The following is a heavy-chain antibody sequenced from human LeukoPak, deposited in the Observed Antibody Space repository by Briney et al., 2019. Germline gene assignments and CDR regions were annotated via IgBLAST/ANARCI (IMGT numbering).Heavy chain of an antibody. CDR1: GGSISSSSYY. D-gene: IGHD2-2*01. CDR3: ARDHANALDI. J-gene: IGHJ3*02. CDR2: IYHSGST. V-gene: IGHV4-30-2*01. Sequence: PSETLSLTCTVSGGSISSSSYYWSWIRQPPGKGLEWIGYIYHSGSTYYNPSLKSRVTISVDRSKNQFSLKLSSVTAADTAVYYCARDHANALDIWGQGTMVTVSS.